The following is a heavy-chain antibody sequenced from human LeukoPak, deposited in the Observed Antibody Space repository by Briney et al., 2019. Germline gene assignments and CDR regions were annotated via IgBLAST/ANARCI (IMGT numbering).Heavy chain of an antibody. J-gene: IGHJ4*02. CDR2: MWSDGDNR. CDR3: VRDRCSGGSCRLFDY. Sequence: GGSLRLSCAASGFTYGTYAMHWVRQAPGKGLEWVAVMWSDGDNRYYADSVKGRFTISRDNSKNTLYLEMNSLRAEDTAVYYCVRDRCSGGSCRLFDYWGQGALVTVSS. V-gene: IGHV3-33*01. CDR1: GFTYGTYA. D-gene: IGHD2-15*01.